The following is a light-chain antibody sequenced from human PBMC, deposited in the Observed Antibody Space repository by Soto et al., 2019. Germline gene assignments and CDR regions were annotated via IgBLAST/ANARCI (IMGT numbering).Light chain of an antibody. CDR1: QSVSSN. CDR2: GAS. V-gene: IGKV3-15*01. Sequence: EIVMTQSPATLSVSPGERAPLSCRSRQSVSSNLAWYQQRPGQAPRLLIYGASTRATGIPARLSGSGSGTEFPLTISSLKSEDFAVYYCQQHNNWPFTVGQGPKLEIK. J-gene: IGKJ2*01. CDR3: QQHNNWPFT.